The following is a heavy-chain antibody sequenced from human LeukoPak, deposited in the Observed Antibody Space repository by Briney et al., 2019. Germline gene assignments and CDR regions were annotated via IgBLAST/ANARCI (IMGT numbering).Heavy chain of an antibody. V-gene: IGHV2-5*02. Sequence: SGPTLVKPTQTLTLTCTFSGFSLSTNVVGVGWIRQPPGKALEWLARIYWDDDKRYSPSLKSRLTITKDTSKNQVVLTMTNMDPVDTATYYCAHYSDVNRFAALDFWGQGTVVTVSS. CDR3: AHYSDVNRFAALDF. D-gene: IGHD5-18*01. CDR1: GFSLSTNVVG. CDR2: IYWDDDK. J-gene: IGHJ3*01.